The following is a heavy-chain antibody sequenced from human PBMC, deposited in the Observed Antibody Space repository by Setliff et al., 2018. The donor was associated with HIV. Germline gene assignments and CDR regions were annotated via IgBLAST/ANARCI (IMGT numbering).Heavy chain of an antibody. D-gene: IGHD5-12*01. CDR1: GGSISSSSYY. J-gene: IGHJ4*02. CDR3: AKSPGFTGYGGSG. V-gene: IGHV4-39*07. Sequence: SETLSLTCTVSGGSISSSSYYWGWIRQPPGKGLEWIGSIYYSGSTYYNPSLKSRVTISVDTSKNQFSLKLTSVTAADTAVYYCAKSPGFTGYGGSGWGQGTLVTVSS. CDR2: IYYSGST.